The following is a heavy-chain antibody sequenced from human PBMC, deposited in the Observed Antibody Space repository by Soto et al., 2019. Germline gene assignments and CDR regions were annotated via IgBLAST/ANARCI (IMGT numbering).Heavy chain of an antibody. D-gene: IGHD2-21*01. V-gene: IGHV3-30*03. J-gene: IGHJ5*02. CDR3: SRGIKGGLDA. CDR2: ISYDGRNK. CDR1: GFVSNDYD. Sequence: QVQLAESGGGVVQPGRSLRLSCATSGFVSNDYDIHWVRQAPGKGLAWLASISYDGRNKYYANSVKGRFTISRDHSKNTLSLQINSLGAEDTAVYYCSRGIKGGLDAWGPGTLVTVSS.